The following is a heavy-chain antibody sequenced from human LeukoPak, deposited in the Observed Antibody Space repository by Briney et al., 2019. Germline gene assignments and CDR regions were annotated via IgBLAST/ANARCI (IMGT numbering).Heavy chain of an antibody. CDR1: GYTFTGYY. CDR3: ASLGYCSSTSCYSPFDY. CDR2: INPNSGGT. Sequence: ASVKVSCKASGYTFTGYYMHWVRQAPGQGLEWMGWINPNSGGTNYAQKFQGRVTMTRDTSISTAYMELSRLRSDDTAVYYCASLGYCSSTSCYSPFDYWDQGTLVTVSS. D-gene: IGHD2-2*02. V-gene: IGHV1-2*02. J-gene: IGHJ4*02.